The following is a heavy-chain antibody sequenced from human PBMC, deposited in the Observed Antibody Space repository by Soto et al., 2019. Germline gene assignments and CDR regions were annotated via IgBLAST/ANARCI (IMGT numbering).Heavy chain of an antibody. CDR2: ISSNGGST. V-gene: IGHV3-64D*06. Sequence: PGGSLRLSCSASGFTFSSYAMHWVRQAPGKGLEYVSAISSNGGSTYYADSVKGRFTISRDNSKNTLYLQMSSLRAEDTAVYYCVKGQGIVVVVAATSGYYGMDVWGQGTTVTVSS. CDR3: VKGQGIVVVVAATSGYYGMDV. CDR1: GFTFSSYA. D-gene: IGHD2-15*01. J-gene: IGHJ6*02.